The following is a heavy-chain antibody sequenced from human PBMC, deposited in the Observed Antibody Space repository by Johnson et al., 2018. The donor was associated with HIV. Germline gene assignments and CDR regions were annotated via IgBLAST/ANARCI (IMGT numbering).Heavy chain of an antibody. CDR2: IYSGGST. J-gene: IGHJ3*02. V-gene: IGHV3-66*03. D-gene: IGHD6-19*01. CDR1: GFTVSSNY. CDR3: AKVIAVAGTGAFDI. Sequence: VRLVEFGGGLIQPGGSLRLSCAASGFTVSSNYMYWVRQAPGKGLEWVSVIYSGGSTYYADSVKGRFTISRDNSKNRLYLQMNSLRAEDTAVYYCAKVIAVAGTGAFDIWGQGTMVTVSS.